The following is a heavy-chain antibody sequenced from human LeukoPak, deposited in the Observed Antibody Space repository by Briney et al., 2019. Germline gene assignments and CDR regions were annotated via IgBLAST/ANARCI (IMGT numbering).Heavy chain of an antibody. D-gene: IGHD1-26*01. CDR2: ISSSGSTI. J-gene: IGHJ5*02. Sequence: GGSLRLSCAASGFTFSSYEMNWVRQAPGKGLEWVSYISSSGSTIYYADSVKGRFTISRDNAKNSLYLQMNSMRAEDTAVYYCARAGSGRSPDWFDPWGQGTLVTISS. CDR1: GFTFSSYE. CDR3: ARAGSGRSPDWFDP. V-gene: IGHV3-48*03.